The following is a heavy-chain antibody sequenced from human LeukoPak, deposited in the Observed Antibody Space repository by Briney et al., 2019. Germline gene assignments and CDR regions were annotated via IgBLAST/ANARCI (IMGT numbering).Heavy chain of an antibody. CDR1: SESFSGYF. CDR2: INYSGST. Sequence: SETLSLTCAIYSESFSGYFWSWIRQPPGKGLEWIGEINYSGSTNYNPSLKSRVTISVDTSKNEFSLKLSSVTAADTAVYYCARAYHSSWYLNWFDPWGQGTLVTVSS. J-gene: IGHJ5*02. V-gene: IGHV4-34*01. D-gene: IGHD6-13*01. CDR3: ARAYHSSWYLNWFDP.